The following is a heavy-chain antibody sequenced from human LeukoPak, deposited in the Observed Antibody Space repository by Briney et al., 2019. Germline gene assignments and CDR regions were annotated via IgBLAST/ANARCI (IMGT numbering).Heavy chain of an antibody. Sequence: GGSLRLSCAASGFTFSSSAMSWVRQAPGKGLEWVSSISGSGSGGSTYYADSVKGRFTISRDNSKNTLSLQVNSLRAEDTAMYYCAKDDDWGRYKHWGQGTLVTVSS. CDR1: GFTFSSSA. V-gene: IGHV3-23*01. CDR2: ISGSGSGGST. CDR3: AKDDDWGRYKH. J-gene: IGHJ1*01. D-gene: IGHD3-16*01.